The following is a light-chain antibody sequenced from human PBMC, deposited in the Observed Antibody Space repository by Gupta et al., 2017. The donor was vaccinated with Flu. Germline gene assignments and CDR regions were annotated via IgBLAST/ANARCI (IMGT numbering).Light chain of an antibody. CDR1: GGDDY. Sequence: GGDDYFYCDHHHPAQAPNLLIYDVSSRHSGVPDRFSGSKSGTTASVTITGLQAEEEADYYCHSQTSSSNVFVFGGGTKLTVL. V-gene: IGLV2-14*03. J-gene: IGLJ2*01. CDR2: DVS. CDR3: HSQTSSSNVFV.